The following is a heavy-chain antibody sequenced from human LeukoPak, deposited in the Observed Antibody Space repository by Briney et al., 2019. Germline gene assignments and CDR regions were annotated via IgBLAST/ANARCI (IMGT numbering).Heavy chain of an antibody. V-gene: IGHV1-2*02. CDR3: AGGTAMVYYFDC. D-gene: IGHD5-18*01. CDR2: VNPNSGGT. Sequence: ASVKVSCKASGYTFTRYYMHWGRHAPGQGLEWMGWVNPNSGGTNYAQKFQGRVTMTRDTSISTAYTELSRLRSDDTAVYYCAGGTAMVYYFDCGSQGTLVTVSS. CDR1: GYTFTRYY. J-gene: IGHJ4*02.